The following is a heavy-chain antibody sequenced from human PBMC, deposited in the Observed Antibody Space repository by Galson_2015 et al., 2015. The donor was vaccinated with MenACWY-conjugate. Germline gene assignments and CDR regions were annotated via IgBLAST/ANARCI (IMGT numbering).Heavy chain of an antibody. D-gene: IGHD6-13*01. CDR2: ISSSSSTI. CDR3: LRQSGIAGTGTIRLDV. V-gene: IGHV3-48*04. Sequence: SLRLSCAASGFTFSSYGMNWVRQAPGKGLEWVSYISSSSSTIYYADSVKGRLTISRDNAKNSVYLQMNSLRAEDTAVYHCLRQSGIAGTGTIRLDVWGQGTTVTVSS. J-gene: IGHJ6*02. CDR1: GFTFSSYG.